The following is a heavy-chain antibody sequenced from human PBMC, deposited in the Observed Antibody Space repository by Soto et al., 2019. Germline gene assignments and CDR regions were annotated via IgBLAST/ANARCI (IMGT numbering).Heavy chain of an antibody. CDR1: GGSVSDGNYY. CDR3: ARVNPHSSSYYLDS. Sequence: QVQLQESGPGLVKPSETLSLTCTVSGGSVSDGNYYWSWIRQPPGQGPEWIGYIYYSGRTNYNPTLNSRVTMSIDTSKNEFSLKLTSVTGADTAVYYCARVNPHSSSYYLDSWGQGTLVTVSS. CDR2: IYYSGRT. J-gene: IGHJ4*02. V-gene: IGHV4-61*01. D-gene: IGHD6-13*01.